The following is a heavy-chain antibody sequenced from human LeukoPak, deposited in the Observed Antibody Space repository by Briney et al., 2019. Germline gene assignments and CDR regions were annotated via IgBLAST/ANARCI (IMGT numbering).Heavy chain of an antibody. V-gene: IGHV4-34*01. D-gene: IGHD3-10*01. CDR3: ARDLALDGSGISPGWFDP. J-gene: IGHJ5*02. Sequence: PSETLSLTCAVYSGSFSGYYWTWFRQPPGKGLEWIGSMYSSGSTYYNPSLKSRVTISVDTSKNQFSLKLSSVTAADTAVYYCARDLALDGSGISPGWFDPWGQGTLVTVSS. CDR1: SGSFSGYY. CDR2: MYSSGST.